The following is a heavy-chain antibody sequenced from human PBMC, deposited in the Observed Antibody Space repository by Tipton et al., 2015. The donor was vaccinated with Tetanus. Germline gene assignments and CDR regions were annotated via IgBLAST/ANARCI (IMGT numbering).Heavy chain of an antibody. V-gene: IGHV1-2*02. CDR3: ARDRGDYIYYGMDV. CDR1: GYTFTGYY. CDR2: IDPNSGGT. D-gene: IGHD3-22*01. Sequence: QVQLVQSGAEVKKPGASVKVSCKASGYTFTGYYMYWVRQAPGQGLEWMGWIDPNSGGTVYAQKFQGRVTMTRDTSISTAYMELRNLRSDDTAVYYCARDRGDYIYYGMDVWGSGTTVTVS. J-gene: IGHJ6*02.